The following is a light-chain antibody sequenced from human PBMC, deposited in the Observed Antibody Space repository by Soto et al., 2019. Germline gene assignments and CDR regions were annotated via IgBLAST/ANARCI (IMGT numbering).Light chain of an antibody. V-gene: IGLV1-44*01. J-gene: IGLJ3*02. CDR3: ATWDDNVYGPV. CDR2: RSD. CDR1: SSTIGSNP. Sequence: QSVLTQPPSASGTPGQRGTISCSGSSSTIGSNPVQWYRQLPGTAPQLLIYRSDQRPSGVPDRFSGSKSGTSASLTISGLQSEDEADYHCATWDDNVYGPVFGGGTKLTVL.